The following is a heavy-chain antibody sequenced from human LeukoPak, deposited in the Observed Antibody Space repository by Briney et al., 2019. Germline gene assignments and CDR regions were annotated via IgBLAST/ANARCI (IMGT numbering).Heavy chain of an antibody. V-gene: IGHV1-2*02. D-gene: IGHD5-24*01. CDR3: ARDRRDGYNSDFDY. CDR2: INPDSGDT. J-gene: IGHJ4*02. Sequence: ASVKVSCKASGYTFTAYYIHWVRQAPGQGLEWMGWINPDSGDTNYAQKFQGRGTMTRDTSISTAYMELDKVISDDTAVYYCARDRRDGYNSDFDYWGQGTLVTVSS. CDR1: GYTFTAYY.